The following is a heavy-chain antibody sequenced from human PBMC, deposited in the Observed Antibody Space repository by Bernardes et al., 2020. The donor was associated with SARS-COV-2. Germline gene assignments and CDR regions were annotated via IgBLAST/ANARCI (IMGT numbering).Heavy chain of an antibody. CDR2: IYYSGTT. Sequence: SETLSLTCSVSGGSISSGGYYWTWIHQHPEKGLEWIGHIYYSGTTSYNPSLESRVTISVDTSKNQFSLKLSSVTAADTAVYYCARDRHSNYLRYGMDVWGQGTTVTVSS. CDR3: ARDRHSNYLRYGMDV. CDR1: GGSISSGGYY. J-gene: IGHJ6*02. D-gene: IGHD4-4*01. V-gene: IGHV4-31*03.